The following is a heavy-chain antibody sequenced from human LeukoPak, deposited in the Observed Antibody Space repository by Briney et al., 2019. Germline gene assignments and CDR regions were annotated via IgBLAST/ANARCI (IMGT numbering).Heavy chain of an antibody. D-gene: IGHD4-23*01. J-gene: IGHJ3*02. CDR3: ARLSGGNSFGPPNAFDI. V-gene: IGHV5-51*01. CDR1: GYSFTSYR. CDR2: IYPGDSDT. Sequence: GESLKISCKGSGYSFTSYRIGWVRQMPGKGLEWMGIIYPGDSDTRYSPSFQGQVTISADKSISTAYLQWSSLKASDTAMYYCARLSGGNSFGPPNAFDIWGQGTMVTVSS.